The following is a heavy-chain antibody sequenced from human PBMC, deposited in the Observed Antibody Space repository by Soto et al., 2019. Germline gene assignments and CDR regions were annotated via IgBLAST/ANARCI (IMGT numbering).Heavy chain of an antibody. CDR3: ARDVGYSGYEGYGMDV. CDR1: GFTFSSYW. Sequence: EVQLVESGGGLVQPGGSLRLSCAASGFTFSSYWMHWVRHAPGKGLVWVSRINSDGSSTSYADSVKGRFTISRDNAKNTLYLQMNSLGAEDTAVYYCARDVGYSGYEGYGMDVWGQGTTVTVSS. V-gene: IGHV3-74*01. D-gene: IGHD5-12*01. CDR2: INSDGSST. J-gene: IGHJ6*02.